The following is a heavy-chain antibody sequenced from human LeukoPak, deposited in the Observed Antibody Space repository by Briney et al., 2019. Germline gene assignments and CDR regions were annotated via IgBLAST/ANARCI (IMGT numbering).Heavy chain of an antibody. D-gene: IGHD7-27*01. Sequence: SVKVSCKASGYTFTSYDFNWVRQATGQRPEWMGWMSPNSGDTGYAQKFQDRVTMARNTSISTAYMELSSLRSDDTAVYYCARGPPNWGYDYWGPGTLVTVSS. CDR3: ARGPPNWGYDY. V-gene: IGHV1-8*01. CDR2: MSPNSGDT. J-gene: IGHJ4*02. CDR1: GYTFTSYD.